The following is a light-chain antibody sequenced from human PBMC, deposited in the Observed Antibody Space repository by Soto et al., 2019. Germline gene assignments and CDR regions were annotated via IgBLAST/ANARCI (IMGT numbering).Light chain of an antibody. CDR3: QQYHNWPPQYT. V-gene: IGKV3-15*01. Sequence: EIVMTQSPASLSVSPGDGATLSCRASQSVASNVAWYQQKPGQGPRLLIHGASTRAVGVPARFSGSGSGTAFTLTISSLQSEDFAVYDCQQYHNWPPQYTFGQGTKLQIK. CDR2: GAS. CDR1: QSVASN. J-gene: IGKJ2*01.